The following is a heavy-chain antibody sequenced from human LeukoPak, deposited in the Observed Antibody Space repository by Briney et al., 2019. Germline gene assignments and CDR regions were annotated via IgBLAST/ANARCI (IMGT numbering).Heavy chain of an antibody. D-gene: IGHD3-3*01. CDR2: INPSGGST. CDR3: ARELESLAFDY. V-gene: IGHV1-46*01. Sequence: ASVKVSCKASGYTFTSYYMHWERQAPGQGLEWMGIINPSGGSTSYAQKFQGRVTMTRDTSTSTVYMELSSLRSEDTAVYYCARELESLAFDYWGQGTLVTVSS. J-gene: IGHJ4*02. CDR1: GYTFTSYY.